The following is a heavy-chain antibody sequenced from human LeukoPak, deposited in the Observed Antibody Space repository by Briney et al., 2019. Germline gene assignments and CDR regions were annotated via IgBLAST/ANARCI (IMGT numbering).Heavy chain of an antibody. V-gene: IGHV3-7*01. CDR2: IKQDGSEK. CDR1: GFTFSNYW. J-gene: IGHJ4*02. D-gene: IGHD3-16*01. Sequence: GGSLRLSCAASGFTFSNYWMSWVRQAPGKGPEWVANIKQDGSEKYYVDSVKGRFTISRDNSKNTLYLQMNSLRAEDTAVYYCASGGEPWFYFDYWGQGTLVTVSS. CDR3: ASGGEPWFYFDY.